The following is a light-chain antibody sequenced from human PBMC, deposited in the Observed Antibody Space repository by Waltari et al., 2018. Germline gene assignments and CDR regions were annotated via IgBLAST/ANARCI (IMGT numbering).Light chain of an antibody. CDR3: AVWDDALSGAV. Sequence: QSVVTQPPSASGTPGPRVSISCSGRRSNIGTNFVYWYQQLPGTAPKLFIHRNNQRPSGVPDRFSGSKSGNSASLAISDLRSEDEADYYCAVWDDALSGAVFGGGTKLTVL. J-gene: IGLJ3*02. CDR2: RNN. CDR1: RSNIGTNF. V-gene: IGLV1-47*01.